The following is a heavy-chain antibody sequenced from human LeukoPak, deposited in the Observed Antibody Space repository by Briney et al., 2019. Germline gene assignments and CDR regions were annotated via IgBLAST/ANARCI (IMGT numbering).Heavy chain of an antibody. J-gene: IGHJ4*02. D-gene: IGHD6-6*01. CDR1: GGTFSSYA. CDR3: ARSLYSSSSEVWYLDY. Sequence: ASVKVSCKASGGTFSSYAISWLRQAPGQGLEWMGGIIPIFGTANYAQKFQGRVTITTDESTSTAYMELSSLRSEDTAVYYCARSLYSSSSEVWYLDYLGQGTLVTVSS. V-gene: IGHV1-69*05. CDR2: IIPIFGTA.